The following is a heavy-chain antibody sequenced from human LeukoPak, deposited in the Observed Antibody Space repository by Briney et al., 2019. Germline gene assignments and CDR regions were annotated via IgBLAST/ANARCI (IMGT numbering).Heavy chain of an antibody. V-gene: IGHV3-23*01. CDR3: AKLDRISVAGYGDY. J-gene: IGHJ4*02. Sequence: GGCLRLSCAASGFTFSSYAMNWVRQAPGKGLEWVSGISGSGGSTYYADSVKGRFTISRDNSKNTLYLQMNGLRAEDTAVYYCAKLDRISVAGYGDYWGQGTLVTVSS. CDR2: ISGSGGST. D-gene: IGHD6-19*01. CDR1: GFTFSSYA.